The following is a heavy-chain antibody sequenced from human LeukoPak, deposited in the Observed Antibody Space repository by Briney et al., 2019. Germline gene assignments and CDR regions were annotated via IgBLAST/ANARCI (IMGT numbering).Heavy chain of an antibody. CDR1: GFTFSNYS. V-gene: IGHV3-21*01. J-gene: IGHJ6*04. D-gene: IGHD3-3*02. CDR2: ISSNSSYI. Sequence: GGSLRLSCAASGFTFSNYSMNWVRQAPGKGLEWVSSISSNSSYICYADSVRGRFTISRDNAKNSLYLQMNSLRAEDTAVYYCARVAVSIDYYYGIYVWGKGTTVTVSS. CDR3: ARVAVSIDYYYGIYV.